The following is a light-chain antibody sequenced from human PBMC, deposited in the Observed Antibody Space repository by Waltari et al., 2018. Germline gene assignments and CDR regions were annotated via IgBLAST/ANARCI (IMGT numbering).Light chain of an antibody. CDR2: RIN. Sequence: QSVLTPSPSASAAPGQRVTISCSGSSSNIGSTHVYWYQHVPGTAPQLLIYRINERPTGVPDRFSVSKSGTSASLAVSGLRSEDEADYDCAAWDGTLSGVVFGGGTKLTVL. V-gene: IGLV1-47*01. J-gene: IGLJ2*01. CDR1: SSNIGSTH. CDR3: AAWDGTLSGVV.